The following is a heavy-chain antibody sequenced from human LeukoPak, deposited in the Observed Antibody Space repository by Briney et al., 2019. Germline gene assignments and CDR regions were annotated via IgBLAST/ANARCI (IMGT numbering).Heavy chain of an antibody. CDR2: ISSSGTYF. CDR1: GFTFNSCN. CDR3: AQTYCSSTSCYHYYFDS. J-gene: IGHJ4*02. V-gene: IGHV3-21*01. Sequence: GGSLRLSCAASGFTFNSCNMNWVRQAPGKGLEWVSSISSSGTYFSYADSVKGRFTISRDNAKNSLYLQMNSLRAEDTAVYYCAQTYCSSTSCYHYYFDSWGQGTLVTVSS. D-gene: IGHD2-2*01.